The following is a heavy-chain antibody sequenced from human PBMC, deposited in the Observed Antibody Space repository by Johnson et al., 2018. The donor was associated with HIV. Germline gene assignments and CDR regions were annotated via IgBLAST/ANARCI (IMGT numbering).Heavy chain of an antibody. CDR3: VREDGAFDL. D-gene: IGHD5-24*01. CDR2: IKQDGSAK. CDR1: GFTFSSDW. V-gene: IGHV3-7*01. Sequence: VQLVESGGGVVQPAWYPRLSCAASGFTFSSDWMSWVRQAPGKGLEWVANIKQDGSAKYYVDSVKGRFTISRDNAKNTLYLQMNSLRADDTAVYYCVREDGAFDLWGQGTVVTVSS. J-gene: IGHJ3*01.